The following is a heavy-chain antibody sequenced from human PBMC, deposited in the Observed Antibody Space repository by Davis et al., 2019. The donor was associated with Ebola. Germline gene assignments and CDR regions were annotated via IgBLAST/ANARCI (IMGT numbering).Heavy chain of an antibody. CDR2: INPSGPST. CDR1: GYTFTGYY. CDR3: ARGPTEPSGG. Sequence: ASVKVSCKASGYTFTGYYMHSVRQAPGQGLEWMGIINPSGPSTTYAQKFQGRVTMTRDTSTRTVYMELSSLRSEDTALYYCARGPTEPSGGWGQGTLVTVSS. V-gene: IGHV1-46*01. D-gene: IGHD1-14*01. J-gene: IGHJ4*02.